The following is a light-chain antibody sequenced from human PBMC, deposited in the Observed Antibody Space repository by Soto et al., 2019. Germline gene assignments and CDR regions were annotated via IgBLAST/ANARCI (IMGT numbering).Light chain of an antibody. Sequence: DIQMTQSPSTLSASVGDRVTITCRASQSISSWLAWYQQKPGKAPKLLIYKASSLESGVPSSFSGSGSGTEFPLTISRLQPDDFATYYCQQYNSYPYTVGQGTKVEIK. CDR3: QQYNSYPYT. CDR2: KAS. CDR1: QSISSW. J-gene: IGKJ2*01. V-gene: IGKV1-5*03.